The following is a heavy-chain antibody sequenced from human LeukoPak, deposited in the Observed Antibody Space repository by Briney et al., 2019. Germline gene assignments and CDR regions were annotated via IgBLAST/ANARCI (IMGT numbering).Heavy chain of an antibody. Sequence: PGGCLRLSCAASGFTFSSYAMSWVRQAPGMGLEWVSAISASGGSTYYADSVKGRFTISRDSSKSTLYLRMNTLRAEDTAVYYCAKRIATAGPYFDYWGQGALVAVSS. CDR1: GFTFSSYA. V-gene: IGHV3-23*01. J-gene: IGHJ4*02. CDR2: ISASGGST. D-gene: IGHD6-13*01. CDR3: AKRIATAGPYFDY.